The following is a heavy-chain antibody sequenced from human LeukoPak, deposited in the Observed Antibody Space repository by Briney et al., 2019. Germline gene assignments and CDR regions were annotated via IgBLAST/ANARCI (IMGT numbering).Heavy chain of an antibody. D-gene: IGHD3-22*01. CDR1: GFTFSSYS. CDR3: AREVYYYDSSGYQYYFDY. J-gene: IGHJ4*02. V-gene: IGHV3-21*05. CDR2: ISSSSSYI. Sequence: PGGSLRLSCAASGFTFSSYSMNWVRQAPGKGLEWVSYISSSSSYIYYADSVKGRFTISRDNAKNSLHLQMNSLRAEDTAVYYCAREVYYYDSSGYQYYFDYWGQGTLVTVSS.